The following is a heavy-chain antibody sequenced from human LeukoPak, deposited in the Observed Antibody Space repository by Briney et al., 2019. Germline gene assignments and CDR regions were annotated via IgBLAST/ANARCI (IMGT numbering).Heavy chain of an antibody. Sequence: QPGGSLRLSCAASGFTFRNYWMHWVRQGPGKGLEWVAVIWYDGSNKYYADSVKGRFTISRDNSKNTLYLQMNSLRAEDTAVYYCARDLGYGGSLDYWGQGTLVTVSS. CDR2: IWYDGSNK. CDR3: ARDLGYGGSLDY. J-gene: IGHJ4*02. V-gene: IGHV3-33*08. CDR1: GFTFRNYW. D-gene: IGHD4-23*01.